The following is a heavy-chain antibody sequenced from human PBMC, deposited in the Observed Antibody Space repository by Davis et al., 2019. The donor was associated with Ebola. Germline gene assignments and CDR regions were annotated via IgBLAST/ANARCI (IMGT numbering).Heavy chain of an antibody. J-gene: IGHJ6*04. CDR2: IKRKTDGGTT. Sequence: GESLKISCAASGFPFSNAWMSWVRQAPGKGLEWVGRIKRKTDGGTTDYAAPVKGRFTISRDDSKNTLYLQMNSLKTEDTAVYYCTDSWYYYGMDVWGKGTTVTVSS. V-gene: IGHV3-15*01. D-gene: IGHD6-13*01. CDR1: GFPFSNAW. CDR3: TDSWYYYGMDV.